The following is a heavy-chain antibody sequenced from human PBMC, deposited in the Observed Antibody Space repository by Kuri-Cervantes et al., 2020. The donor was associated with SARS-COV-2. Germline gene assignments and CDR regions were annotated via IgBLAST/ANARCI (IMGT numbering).Heavy chain of an antibody. V-gene: IGHV3-20*01. J-gene: IGHJ4*02. CDR1: GFTFDDYG. Sequence: GGSLRLSCAASGFTFDDYGMSWVRQAPGKGLEWVSGINCNCGSTGYADSVKGRFTISRDNAKNSLYLQMNSLRAEDTALYHCARYPGYGSSGYHDYWGQGTPVTVSS. CDR2: INCNCGST. CDR3: ARYPGYGSSGYHDY. D-gene: IGHD3-22*01.